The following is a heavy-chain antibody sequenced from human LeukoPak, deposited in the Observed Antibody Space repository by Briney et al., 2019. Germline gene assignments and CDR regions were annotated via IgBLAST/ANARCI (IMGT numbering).Heavy chain of an antibody. D-gene: IGHD3-22*01. CDR1: GGTFSSYA. Sequence: ASVKVSCKASGGTFSSYAISWVRQAPGQGLEWMGGIIPIFGTANYAQKFQGRVTITADESTSTAYMELSSLRSEDTAVHYCATTPVVSNFNFDYWGQGTLVTVSS. CDR3: ATTPVVSNFNFDY. V-gene: IGHV1-69*13. J-gene: IGHJ4*02. CDR2: IIPIFGTA.